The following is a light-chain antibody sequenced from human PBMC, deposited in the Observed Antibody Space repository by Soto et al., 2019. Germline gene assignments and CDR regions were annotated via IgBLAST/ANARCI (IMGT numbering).Light chain of an antibody. Sequence: QSVLTQPPSASGSPGQSVTISCTGTSSDVGGYNYVSWYQQHPGKAPKLMIYEVSKRPSGVPDRFSGSKSGNTASLTVSGLQAEDEADYYCSSYAGSNILVFGTGTRSPS. CDR3: SSYAGSNILV. V-gene: IGLV2-8*01. CDR2: EVS. CDR1: SSDVGGYNY. J-gene: IGLJ1*01.